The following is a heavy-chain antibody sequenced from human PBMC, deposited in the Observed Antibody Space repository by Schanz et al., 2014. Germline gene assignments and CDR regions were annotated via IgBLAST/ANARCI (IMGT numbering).Heavy chain of an antibody. Sequence: QVQLQESGPGLVKPSQTLSLTCAVSGGSISSGGYSWSWIRQPAGKGLEWIGRIYTNGSTKYNPALKSRYTMSVDTSKNQFSLKVSSVTAADTAVYYCARGGYCSRTSCYFKGGWFDPWGQGTLVTVSS. CDR2: IYTNGST. CDR1: GGSISSGGYS. J-gene: IGHJ5*02. V-gene: IGHV4-61*02. D-gene: IGHD2-2*01. CDR3: ARGGYCSRTSCYFKGGWFDP.